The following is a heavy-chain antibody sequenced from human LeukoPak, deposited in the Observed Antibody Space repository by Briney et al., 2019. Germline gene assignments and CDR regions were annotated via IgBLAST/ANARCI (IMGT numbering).Heavy chain of an antibody. Sequence: PGGSLRLSCAASGFXFSDYAMDWVRQAPGKGLEWVSSISSNSAYIYYADSVKGRFTISRDNAKSSVSLQMNSLRDDDTAVYYCARIFRYQLVDYYALDVWGQGTTVTVSS. V-gene: IGHV3-21*01. D-gene: IGHD2-2*01. CDR2: ISSNSAYI. CDR3: ARIFRYQLVDYYALDV. J-gene: IGHJ6*02. CDR1: GFXFSDYA.